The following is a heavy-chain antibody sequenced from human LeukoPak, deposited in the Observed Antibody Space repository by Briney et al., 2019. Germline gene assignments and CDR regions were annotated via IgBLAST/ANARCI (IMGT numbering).Heavy chain of an antibody. CDR3: ARLSGNYGIDY. Sequence: PGGSLRLSCVASGITFSSYAMSWVRQAPGKGLEWVSSISSGGASTYYADSVKGRFTISRDNSKSTLYLQMNSLRAEDTAVYYCARLSGNYGIDYWGQGTLSPSPQ. D-gene: IGHD4-17*01. CDR1: GITFSSYA. CDR2: ISSGGAST. J-gene: IGHJ4*02. V-gene: IGHV3-23*01.